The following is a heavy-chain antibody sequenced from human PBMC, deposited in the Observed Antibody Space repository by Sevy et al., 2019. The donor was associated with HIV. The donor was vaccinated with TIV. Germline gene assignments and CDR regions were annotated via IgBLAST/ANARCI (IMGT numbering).Heavy chain of an antibody. D-gene: IGHD3-10*01. Sequence: GGSLRLSCTASGYTFPAFSFNWVRQAPGKGLEWLSYISTGTDHIYYADSEKGRFTTSTDDAKNSRYLEMKSLRDQDTVLYYCVRRGVDAYNVYFDLWGQGTLVTVSS. CDR1: GYTFPAFS. CDR2: ISTGTDHI. J-gene: IGHJ4*02. CDR3: VRRGVDAYNVYFDL. V-gene: IGHV3-21*05.